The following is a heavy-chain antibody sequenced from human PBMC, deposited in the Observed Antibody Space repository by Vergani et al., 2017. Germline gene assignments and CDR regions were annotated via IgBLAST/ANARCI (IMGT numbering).Heavy chain of an antibody. Sequence: QVQLQESGPGLVKPSQTLSLTCTVSGGSISSGDYYWSWIRQPPGKGLEWIGYIYYSGSTYYNPSLKSRVTISVDTSKNPFSLKLSSVTAADTAVYYCASSRYSSSWYAGLFDYWGQGTLVTVSS. CDR3: ASSRYSSSWYAGLFDY. CDR2: IYYSGST. D-gene: IGHD6-13*01. V-gene: IGHV4-30-4*01. CDR1: GGSISSGDYY. J-gene: IGHJ4*02.